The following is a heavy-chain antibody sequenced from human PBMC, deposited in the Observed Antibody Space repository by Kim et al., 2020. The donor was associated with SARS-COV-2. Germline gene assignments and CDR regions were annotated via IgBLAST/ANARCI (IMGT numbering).Heavy chain of an antibody. Sequence: GGSLRLSCAASGFTFSSAWMTWFRQSPGKGLEWVANINRDGTKENYVDSVKGRFTISRDNAKSSLFLQMYSVRAEDTAVFYFARDIDGSGYDCNDYWGQG. CDR2: INRDGTKE. CDR3: ARDIDGSGYDCNDY. CDR1: GFTFSSAW. J-gene: IGHJ4*02. D-gene: IGHD5-12*01. V-gene: IGHV3-7*01.